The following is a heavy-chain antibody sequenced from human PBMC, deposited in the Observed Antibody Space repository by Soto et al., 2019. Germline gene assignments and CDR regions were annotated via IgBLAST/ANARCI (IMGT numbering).Heavy chain of an antibody. Sequence: SETLSLTCTVSGGSISSYYWSWIRQPAGRGLEWIGRIYTSGSTNYNPSLKSRVTMSVDTSKNQFSLKLSSVTAADTAVYYCARGDRSYSNNWFDPWGQGTLVTVSS. V-gene: IGHV4-4*07. J-gene: IGHJ5*02. D-gene: IGHD1-26*01. CDR2: IYTSGST. CDR3: ARGDRSYSNNWFDP. CDR1: GGSISSYY.